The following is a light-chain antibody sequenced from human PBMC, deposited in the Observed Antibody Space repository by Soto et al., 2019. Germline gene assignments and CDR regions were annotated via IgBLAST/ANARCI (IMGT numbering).Light chain of an antibody. J-gene: IGLJ1*01. CDR3: ASYRSANTLVV. CDR1: SRDIGNYNY. CDR2: EVT. Sequence: QSALTQPASVSGSPGQSITISCTGTSRDIGNYNYVSWYQHHPGKAPKLMIYEVTSRPSGVSDRFSGSKSGMTASLTISGLQPEDEADYLCASYRSANTLVVFGTGTKVTVL. V-gene: IGLV2-14*01.